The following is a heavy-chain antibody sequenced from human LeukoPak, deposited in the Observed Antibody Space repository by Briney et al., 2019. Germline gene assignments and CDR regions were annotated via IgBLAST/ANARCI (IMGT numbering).Heavy chain of an antibody. CDR2: INPNSGGT. Sequence: ASVKVSCKASGYTFTGYYMHWVRQAPGQGLEWMGWINPNSGGTNYAQKFQGRVTMTRDTSISTAYMELSRLRSDDTAVYYCARSLVQAALSGGYWGQGTLVTVSS. V-gene: IGHV1-2*02. CDR3: ARSLVQAALSGGY. J-gene: IGHJ4*02. D-gene: IGHD2-2*01. CDR1: GYTFTGYY.